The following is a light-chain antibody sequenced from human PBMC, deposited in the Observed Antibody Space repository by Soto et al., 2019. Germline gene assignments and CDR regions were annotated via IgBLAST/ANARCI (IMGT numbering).Light chain of an antibody. CDR3: SSNTTYNTRV. V-gene: IGLV2-14*01. CDR2: EVS. Sequence: QSALTQPASVSGSPGQSIAISCTGTSSDVGGYNYVSWYQQHPDKAPKLIIHEVSNRPSGVSDRFSGSKSGNTASLSISGLQADDGANSYCSSNTTYNTRVFGSGTKVTVL. CDR1: SSDVGGYNY. J-gene: IGLJ1*01.